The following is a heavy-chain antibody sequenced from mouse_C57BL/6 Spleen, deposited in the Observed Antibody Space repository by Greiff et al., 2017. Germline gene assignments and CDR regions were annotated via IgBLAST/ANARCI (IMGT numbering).Heavy chain of an antibody. CDR3: ASGGTRFAY. V-gene: IGHV2-6*01. CDR1: GFSLTSYG. D-gene: IGHD4-1*01. CDR2: IWGVGST. J-gene: IGHJ3*01. Sequence: VQRVESGPGLVAPSQSLSITCTVSGFSLTSYGVDWVRQSPGKGLEWLGVIWGVGSTNYNSALKSRLSISKDNSKSQVFLKMNSLQTDDTAMYYCASGGTRFAYWGQGTLVTVSA.